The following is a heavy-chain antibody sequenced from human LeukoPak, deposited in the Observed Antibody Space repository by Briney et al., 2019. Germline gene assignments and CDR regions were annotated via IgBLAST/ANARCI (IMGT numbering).Heavy chain of an antibody. CDR3: ARRPLRYPELWFDP. Sequence: GASVKVSCKASGYTFINYGISWVRQAPGQGLEWMGWISVYNGNTNYAQKLQGRVTMTTDTSTSTAYMELRSLRSDDTAVYYCARRPLRYPELWFDPWGQGTLVTVSS. CDR2: ISVYNGNT. J-gene: IGHJ5*02. V-gene: IGHV1-18*01. CDR1: GYTFINYG. D-gene: IGHD3-9*01.